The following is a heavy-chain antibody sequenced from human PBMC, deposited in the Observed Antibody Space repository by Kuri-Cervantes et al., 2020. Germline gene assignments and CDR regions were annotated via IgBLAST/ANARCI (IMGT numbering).Heavy chain of an antibody. CDR1: GYTFTSYA. Sequence: ASVKVSCKASGYTFTSYAMHWVRQAPGQRLEWMGWVNAGNGNTKYSQKFQGRVTITRDTSASTAYMELSSLRSEDTAVYYCARGQEYGGQWLVHWGQGTLVTSPQ. CDR2: VNAGNGNT. D-gene: IGHD6-19*01. V-gene: IGHV1-3*01. CDR3: ARGQEYGGQWLVH. J-gene: IGHJ4*02.